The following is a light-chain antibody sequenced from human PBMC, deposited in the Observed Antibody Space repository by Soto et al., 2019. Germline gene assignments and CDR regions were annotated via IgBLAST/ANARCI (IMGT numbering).Light chain of an antibody. Sequence: QAVVTQPPSVTGAPGQRVTISCTGTNSNIGAGSGVNWYQQFPDKAPKLLIYANTHRPSGVPDRFSGSTSATSASLAITGLQTQDEADYYCQSFDSSLTGLIFGGGTKLTVL. V-gene: IGLV1-40*01. CDR1: NSNIGAGSG. J-gene: IGLJ2*01. CDR2: ANT. CDR3: QSFDSSLTGLI.